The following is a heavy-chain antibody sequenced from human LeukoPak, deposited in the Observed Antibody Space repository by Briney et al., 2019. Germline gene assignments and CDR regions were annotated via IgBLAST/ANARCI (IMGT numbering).Heavy chain of an antibody. J-gene: IGHJ3*02. D-gene: IGHD5-18*01. V-gene: IGHV3-21*01. Sequence: GGSLRLSCAASGFTFSSYSMNWVRQAPGKGLEWVSSIGSSSSYIYYADSVKGRFTISRDNAKNSLYLQMNSLRAEDTAVYYCAREDTLGAFDIWGQGTMVTVSS. CDR1: GFTFSSYS. CDR3: AREDTLGAFDI. CDR2: IGSSSSYI.